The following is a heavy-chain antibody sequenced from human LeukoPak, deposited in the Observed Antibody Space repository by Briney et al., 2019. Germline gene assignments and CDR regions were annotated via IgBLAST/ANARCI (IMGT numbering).Heavy chain of an antibody. Sequence: GSLRLSCAASGFTFSNYVMSWVRQAPGKGLEWVSYINHNGEMIFYPDFVKGRFTISRDNAKNSLYLQMNSLGDEDTAVYYCARDNDWAFHYWGQGTLVTVSS. CDR2: INHNGEMI. CDR1: GFTFSNYV. D-gene: IGHD3-9*01. CDR3: ARDNDWAFHY. V-gene: IGHV3-48*02. J-gene: IGHJ4*02.